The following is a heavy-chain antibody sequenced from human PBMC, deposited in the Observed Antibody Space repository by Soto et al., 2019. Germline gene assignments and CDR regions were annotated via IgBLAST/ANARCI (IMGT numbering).Heavy chain of an antibody. CDR1: GYTFTGYA. Sequence: QVQLVQSGAEEKKPGASVKVSCKASGYTFTGYAMHWVRQAPGHRLEWMGWINAGNGNTKYSQKFQGRVTITRDTSASTTYIELSRLRSEDTAVYYCARAVAVAADFDYWGQGTLVTVSS. CDR2: INAGNGNT. CDR3: ARAVAVAADFDY. D-gene: IGHD6-19*01. V-gene: IGHV1-3*05. J-gene: IGHJ4*02.